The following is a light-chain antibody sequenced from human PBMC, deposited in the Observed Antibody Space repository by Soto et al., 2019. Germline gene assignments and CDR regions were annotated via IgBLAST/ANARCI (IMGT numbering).Light chain of an antibody. V-gene: IGKV3-20*01. Sequence: EVVWSQSPGTLSLSPGERVTLSCRASQTFTNDYLAWYQQKDGQAPRLLIYDASTRATGVPDRFSGSGSGPEYTLTITRLEPEDFAVYSCQQYGFSPISFGQGTRLEIK. CDR2: DAS. J-gene: IGKJ5*01. CDR1: QTFTNDY. CDR3: QQYGFSPIS.